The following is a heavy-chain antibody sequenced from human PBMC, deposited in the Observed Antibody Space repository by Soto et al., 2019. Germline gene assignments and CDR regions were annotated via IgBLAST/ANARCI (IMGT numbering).Heavy chain of an antibody. D-gene: IGHD6-6*01. CDR2: INTDNGDT. CDR3: ASGSTIAPRREVDY. CDR1: GYTFTTYG. V-gene: IGHV1-18*01. J-gene: IGHJ4*02. Sequence: QVQLVQSGAEVKKPGASVRVSCKASGYTFTTYGISWVRQAPGQGLEWMGWINTDNGDTNYSQDLQARVTMTTDTSTSTAYMELRSLRSDDTAVYYCASGSTIAPRREVDYWGQGTLVTVSS.